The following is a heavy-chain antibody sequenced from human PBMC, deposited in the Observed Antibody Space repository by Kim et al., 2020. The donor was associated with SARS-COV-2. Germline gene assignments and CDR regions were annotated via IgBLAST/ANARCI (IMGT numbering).Heavy chain of an antibody. Sequence: GGSLRLSCAASGFTFSSYAMSWVRQAPGKGLEWVSVIYSGGSSTYYADSVKGRFTISRDNSKNTLYLQMNSLRAEDTAVYYCAKVGEFGVYQHPGVNWFDPCGQGTLVTVSS. CDR3: AKVGEFGVYQHPGVNWFDP. CDR1: GFTFSSYA. CDR2: IYSGGSST. V-gene: IGHV3-23*03. D-gene: IGHD2-2*01. J-gene: IGHJ5*02.